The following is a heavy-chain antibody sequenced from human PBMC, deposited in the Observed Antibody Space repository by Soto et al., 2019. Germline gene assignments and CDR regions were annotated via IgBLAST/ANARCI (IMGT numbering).Heavy chain of an antibody. D-gene: IGHD3-3*01. V-gene: IGHV4-59*08. Sequence: PSETLSLTCTVSGGSISSYYWSWIRQPPGKGLEWIGYIRYSGSTKYNPSLKSRVTISADTSKNQFSLKLSSVTAADTAVYYCARGHYDFWSGYFATIDYWGQGTLVTVSS. CDR1: GGSISSYY. J-gene: IGHJ4*02. CDR2: IRYSGST. CDR3: ARGHYDFWSGYFATIDY.